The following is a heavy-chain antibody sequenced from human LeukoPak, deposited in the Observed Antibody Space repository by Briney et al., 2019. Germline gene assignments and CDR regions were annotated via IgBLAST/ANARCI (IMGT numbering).Heavy chain of an antibody. D-gene: IGHD3-9*01. J-gene: IGHJ4*02. V-gene: IGHV1-2*06. CDR2: INPNSGGT. CDR3: ARSPSYYDILTGYYRGDFDY. CDR1: GYTFTGYY. Sequence: ASVKVPCKAAGYTFTGYYMHWVRQAPGQGLEWMGRINPNSGGTNYAQKFQGRVTMTRDTSISTAYMELSRLRSDDTAVYYCARSPSYYDILTGYYRGDFDYWGQGTLVTVSS.